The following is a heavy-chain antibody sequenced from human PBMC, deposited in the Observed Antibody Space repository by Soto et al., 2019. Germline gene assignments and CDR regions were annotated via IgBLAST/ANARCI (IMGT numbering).Heavy chain of an antibody. CDR2: IYYSGST. CDR3: VRHKWHSSGPSAY. D-gene: IGHD3-22*01. Sequence: SETLSLTCTVSGGSISSSSYYWGWIRQPPGKGLEWIGSIYYSGSTYYNPSLKSRVTISVDTSKNQFSLKLSSVTAADTAVYYCVRHKWHSSGPSAYWGQGTLVTVSS. J-gene: IGHJ4*02. CDR1: GGSISSSSYY. V-gene: IGHV4-39*01.